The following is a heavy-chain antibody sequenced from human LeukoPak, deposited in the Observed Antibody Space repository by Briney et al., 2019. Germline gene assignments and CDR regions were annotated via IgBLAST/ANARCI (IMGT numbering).Heavy chain of an antibody. J-gene: IGHJ4*02. CDR2: ISSSGSTI. Sequence: GGSLRLSCAASGFTFSSYEMNWVRQAPGKGLEWVSYISSSGSTIYYADSVKGRFTISRDNAKNSLYLQMNSLRAEDTALYYCARDLGVVLGATFYFEDWGQGTLVTVSS. D-gene: IGHD2-15*01. CDR1: GFTFSSYE. V-gene: IGHV3-48*03. CDR3: ARDLGVVLGATFYFED.